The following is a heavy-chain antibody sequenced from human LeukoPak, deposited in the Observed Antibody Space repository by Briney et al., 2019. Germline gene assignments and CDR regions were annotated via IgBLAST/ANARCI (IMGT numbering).Heavy chain of an antibody. J-gene: IGHJ4*02. CDR2: INGSGGST. D-gene: IGHD2-21*02. Sequence: GGSLRLSCAASGFTFSSYTMNWVRQAPGKGLEWVSGINGSGGSTYYADSVKGRFTISRDNSKNTLYLQMNNLRAEDTAVYYCAKGRGIVVVTGPDYWGQGTLVTVSS. V-gene: IGHV3-23*01. CDR3: AKGRGIVVVTGPDY. CDR1: GFTFSSYT.